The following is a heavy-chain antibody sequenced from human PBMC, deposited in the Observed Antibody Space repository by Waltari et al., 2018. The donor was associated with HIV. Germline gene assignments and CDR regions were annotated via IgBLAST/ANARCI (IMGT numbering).Heavy chain of an antibody. Sequence: EVQLVAPGGGLIEPGGSLRVSCAASGFTISSNYMSWVREAPGKGLEWVSVIYSGGSRYYADSVKGRFIISRDNSKNTVSLHMNSLRAEDTAVYYCARDPRSSGYYGMDVWGQGIKVTVSS. CDR1: GFTISSNY. CDR3: ARDPRSSGYYGMDV. V-gene: IGHV3-53*01. CDR2: IYSGGSR. J-gene: IGHJ6*02. D-gene: IGHD1-26*01.